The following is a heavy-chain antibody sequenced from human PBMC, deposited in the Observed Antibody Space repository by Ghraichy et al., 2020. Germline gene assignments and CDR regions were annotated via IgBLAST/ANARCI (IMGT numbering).Heavy chain of an antibody. Sequence: EINHSGSTHYNPSLKSRVTISVATSKNQFSLKLSSVTTADTAVYYCARANQVFRFLEWHSIYYFVMDV. CDR2: INHSGST. J-gene: IGHJ6*01. CDR3: ARANQVFRFLEWHSIYYFVMDV. D-gene: IGHD3-3*01. V-gene: IGHV4-34*01.